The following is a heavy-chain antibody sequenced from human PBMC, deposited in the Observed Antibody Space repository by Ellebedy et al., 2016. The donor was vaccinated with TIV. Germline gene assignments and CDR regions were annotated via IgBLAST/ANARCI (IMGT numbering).Heavy chain of an antibody. D-gene: IGHD2-2*01. J-gene: IGHJ6*02. CDR1: GFTFSNFW. CDR3: TRGPNVVVVPASMSHGLDV. CDR2: IKQDGNEK. V-gene: IGHV3-7*04. Sequence: GESLKISXAASGFTFSNFWMSWVRQAPGKGLEYVASIKQDGNEKYYVDSVKGRFTISRDNAKNSLYLQMNSLRAEDTAVYYCTRGPNVVVVPASMSHGLDVWGQGTTVTVSS.